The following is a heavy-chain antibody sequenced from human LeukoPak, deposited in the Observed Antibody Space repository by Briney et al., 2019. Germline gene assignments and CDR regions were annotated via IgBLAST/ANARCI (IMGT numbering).Heavy chain of an antibody. V-gene: IGHV1-2*02. CDR2: INPNSGGT. CDR3: ARVNILTGYPHYYYGMDV. J-gene: IGHJ6*02. CDR1: GYTFTGYY. D-gene: IGHD3-9*01. Sequence: ASVKVSCKASGYTFTGYYMHWVRQAPGQGLEWMGWINPNSGGTNYAQKFQGRVTMTRDTSISTAYMELSRLRSDDTAVYYCARVNILTGYPHYYYGMDVWGQGTTVTDSS.